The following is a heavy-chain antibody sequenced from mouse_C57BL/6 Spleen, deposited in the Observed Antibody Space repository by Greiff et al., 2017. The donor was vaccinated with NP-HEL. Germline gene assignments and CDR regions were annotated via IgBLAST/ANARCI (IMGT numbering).Heavy chain of an antibody. CDR2: IYPGDGDT. CDR1: GYAFSSYW. D-gene: IGHD1-1*01. J-gene: IGHJ2*01. Sequence: QVQLQQSGAELVKPGASVKISCKASGYAFSSYWMNWVKQRPGKGLEWIGQIYPGDGDTNYNGKFKGKATLTADKSSSTAYMQLSSLTSEDSAVYFCARSEFITTVYYFDYWGQGTTLTVSS. V-gene: IGHV1-80*01. CDR3: ARSEFITTVYYFDY.